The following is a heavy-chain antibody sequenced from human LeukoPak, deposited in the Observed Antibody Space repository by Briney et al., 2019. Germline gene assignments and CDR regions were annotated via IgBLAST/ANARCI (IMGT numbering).Heavy chain of an antibody. CDR3: ASLWGSTSFYGQYYYYYYMDV. V-gene: IGHV1-2*02. CDR1: GYTFTGYY. J-gene: IGHJ6*03. Sequence: GASVKVSCKASGYTFTGYYMHSVRQAPGQGLEWMGWINPNSGGTNYAQKFQGRVTMTRDTSISTAYMELSRLRSDDTAVYYCASLWGSTSFYGQYYYYYYMDVWGKGTTVTVSS. D-gene: IGHD2-2*01. CDR2: INPNSGGT.